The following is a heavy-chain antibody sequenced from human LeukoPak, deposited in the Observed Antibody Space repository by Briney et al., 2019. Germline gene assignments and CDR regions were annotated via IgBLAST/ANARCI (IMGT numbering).Heavy chain of an antibody. V-gene: IGHV4-4*07. J-gene: IGHJ6*03. CDR1: GGSINSYY. CDR3: ARGGNSYYDYYMDV. CDR2: IYTSGST. Sequence: SETLSLTCTVSGGSINSYYWTWIRQPAGKGLEWIGRIYTSGSTNYNPSLKSRITMSVDTSRSEFSLKLTSMTAADTAAYYCARGGNSYYDYYMDVWGKGATVTVSS. D-gene: IGHD3-16*01.